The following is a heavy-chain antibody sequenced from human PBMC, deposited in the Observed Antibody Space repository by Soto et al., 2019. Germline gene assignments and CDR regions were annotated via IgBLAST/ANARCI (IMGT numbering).Heavy chain of an antibody. D-gene: IGHD3-10*01. CDR3: AKSSSGLPDYFDS. J-gene: IGHJ4*02. CDR1: GFTLSSFA. Sequence: SLRLSCAASGFTLSSFAMHCVRQAPGKGLEWVATTSYDGLNTFYGESVRGRFSISRDTSNNTLFLQMDSLKTEDTAVYFCAKSSSGLPDYFDSWGRGTLVTVSS. CDR2: TSYDGLNT. V-gene: IGHV3-30-3*02.